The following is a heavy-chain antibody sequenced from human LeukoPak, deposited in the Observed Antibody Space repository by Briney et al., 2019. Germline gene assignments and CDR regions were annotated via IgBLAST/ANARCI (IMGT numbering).Heavy chain of an antibody. V-gene: IGHV1-69*13. Sequence: GASVKVSCKASGGTFSSYAISWVRQAPGQGLEWMGGIIPIFGTANYAQKFQGRVTITADESTSTAYMELSSLRSEDTAVYYCARALSGYLPAYFDYWGQGTLVTVSS. CDR3: ARALSGYLPAYFDY. D-gene: IGHD3-9*01. CDR2: IIPIFGTA. J-gene: IGHJ4*02. CDR1: GGTFSSYA.